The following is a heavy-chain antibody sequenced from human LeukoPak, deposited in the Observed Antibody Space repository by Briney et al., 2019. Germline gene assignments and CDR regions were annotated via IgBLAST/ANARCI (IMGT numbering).Heavy chain of an antibody. CDR1: GFTVSSNY. CDR2: LFTGDSA. J-gene: IGHJ6*02. Sequence: GGSLRLSCVVSGFTVSSNYMTWVRQAPGKGLEWVSVLFTGDSAFYADSVKDRFTVSRDNSKNTLYLRMNSLRAEDTAVYYCARETPAQMDVWGHGTTVTVSS. CDR3: ARETPAQMDV. V-gene: IGHV3-53*01.